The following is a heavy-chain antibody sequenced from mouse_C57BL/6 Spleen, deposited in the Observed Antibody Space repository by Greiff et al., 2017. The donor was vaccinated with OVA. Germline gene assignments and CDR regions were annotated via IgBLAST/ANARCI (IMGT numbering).Heavy chain of an antibody. J-gene: IGHJ2*01. Sequence: QVQLQQPGAELVMPGASVKLSCKASGYTFTSYWMHWVKQRPGQGLEWIGEIDPSDSYTNYNQKFKGKSTLTVDKSSSTAYMQLSSLTSEDSAVYYCARSVSPYFDYWGQGTTLTVSS. CDR1: GYTFTSYW. CDR3: ARSVSPYFDY. V-gene: IGHV1-69*01. D-gene: IGHD6-1*01. CDR2: IDPSDSYT.